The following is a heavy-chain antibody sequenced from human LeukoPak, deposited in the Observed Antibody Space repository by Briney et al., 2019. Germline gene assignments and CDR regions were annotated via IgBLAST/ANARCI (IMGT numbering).Heavy chain of an antibody. V-gene: IGHV3-21*01. CDR2: ISSSSRYI. J-gene: IGHJ4*02. D-gene: IGHD3-22*01. CDR3: ARDFSGYYYFDY. Sequence: GGSLRLSCAASGFTFSSYSMNWVRQAPGKGLEWVSSISSSSRYIYYADSVKGRFTISRDNAKNSLYLQMNSLRAEDTAVYYCARDFSGYYYFDYWGQGTLVTVSS. CDR1: GFTFSSYS.